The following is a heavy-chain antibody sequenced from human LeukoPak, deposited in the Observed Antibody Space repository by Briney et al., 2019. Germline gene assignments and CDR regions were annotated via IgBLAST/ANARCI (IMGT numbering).Heavy chain of an antibody. CDR3: ARSPGSGSYMFDY. CDR1: GYSISSGYY. V-gene: IGHV4-38-2*02. J-gene: IGHJ4*02. CDR2: IYHSGST. Sequence: SETLSLTCTVSGYSISSGYYWGWIRQPPGKGLEWIVSIYHSGSTYYNPSLKSRVTISVDTSKNQFSLKLSSVTAADTAVYYCARSPGSGSYMFDYWGQGTLVTVSS. D-gene: IGHD3-10*01.